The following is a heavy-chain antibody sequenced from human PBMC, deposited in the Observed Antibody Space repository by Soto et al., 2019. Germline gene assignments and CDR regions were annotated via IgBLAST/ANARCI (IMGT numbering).Heavy chain of an antibody. CDR2: ISGSGGST. Sequence: GGSLRLSCAASGFTFSSYAMSWVRQAPGKGLEWVSAISGSGGSTYYADSVKGRFTISRDNSKNTLYLQMNSLRAEDTAVYYCAKAPSRGREYSGYSDQIESHYMDVWGKGTTVTVSS. J-gene: IGHJ6*03. D-gene: IGHD5-12*01. CDR1: GFTFSSYA. V-gene: IGHV3-23*01. CDR3: AKAPSRGREYSGYSDQIESHYMDV.